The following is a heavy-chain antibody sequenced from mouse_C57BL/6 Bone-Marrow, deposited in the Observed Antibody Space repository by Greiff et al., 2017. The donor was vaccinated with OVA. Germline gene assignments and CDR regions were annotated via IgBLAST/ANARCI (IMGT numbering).Heavy chain of an antibody. V-gene: IGHV1-81*01. CDR2: IYPRSGNT. CDR1: GYTFTSYG. Sequence: QVHVKQSGAELARPGASVKLSCKASGYTFTSYGISWVKQRTGQGLEWIGEIYPRSGNTYYNEKFKGKATLTADKSSSTAYMELRSLTSEDSAVYFCAREPGMDYVPDYWGQGTTLTVSS. J-gene: IGHJ2*01. D-gene: IGHD2-4*01. CDR3: AREPGMDYVPDY.